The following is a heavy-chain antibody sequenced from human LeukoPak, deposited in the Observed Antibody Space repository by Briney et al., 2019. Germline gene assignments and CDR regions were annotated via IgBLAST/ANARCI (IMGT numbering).Heavy chain of an antibody. CDR2: IKQDGSEK. V-gene: IGHV3-7*04. Sequence: PGGSLRLSCAASGFTFSNHWMSWVRQAPGKGLEWVANIKQDGSEKNYVDSVKGRFTISRDSAKSSLYLQMNSLRAEDTAVYFCARGGLSYFALWGQGTLVTVSS. D-gene: IGHD3-10*01. CDR3: ARGGLSYFAL. CDR1: GFTFSNHW. J-gene: IGHJ5*02.